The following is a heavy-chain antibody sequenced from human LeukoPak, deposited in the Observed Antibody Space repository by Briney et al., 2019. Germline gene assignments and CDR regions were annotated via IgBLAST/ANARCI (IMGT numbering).Heavy chain of an antibody. CDR3: ARDLTTDYDILTGLITDAFDI. CDR1: GGTFSSYA. J-gene: IGHJ3*02. D-gene: IGHD3-9*01. V-gene: IGHV1-69*06. Sequence: SVKVSCKASGGTFSSYAISWVRQAPGQGLEWMGGIIPIFGTANYAQKFQGRVTITADKSTSTAYMELSSLRSEDTAVYYCARDLTTDYDILTGLITDAFDIWGQGTMVTVSS. CDR2: IIPIFGTA.